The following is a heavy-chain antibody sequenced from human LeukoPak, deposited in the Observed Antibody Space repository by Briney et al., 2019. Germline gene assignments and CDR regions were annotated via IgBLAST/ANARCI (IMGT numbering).Heavy chain of an antibody. CDR2: ISPDGRTT. J-gene: IGHJ4*02. CDR3: VGGTSADY. D-gene: IGHD4-23*01. Sequence: TGGSLRLSCAVSGFTFNTYAMHWARQAPGKGLVWVSRISPDGRTTAYADSVKGRFTVSRDNAKNTLFLQMNSLRPEDTSLYYCVGGTSADYWGQGTLVTVSS. V-gene: IGHV3-74*01. CDR1: GFTFNTYA.